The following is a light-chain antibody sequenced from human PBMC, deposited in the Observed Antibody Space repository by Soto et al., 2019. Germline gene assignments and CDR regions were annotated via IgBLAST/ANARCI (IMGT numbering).Light chain of an antibody. CDR1: QSVRNNY. Sequence: IVMTQSPSTLPLSPGKRATLSCRASQSVRNNYLAWYQQRPGQAPRLLIYGASSRATGIPDRCSGSGSGTDFTLTISRLEPEDVAVYYCQQYGTSPRTFGQGTKVDIK. J-gene: IGKJ1*01. CDR3: QQYGTSPRT. CDR2: GAS. V-gene: IGKV3-20*01.